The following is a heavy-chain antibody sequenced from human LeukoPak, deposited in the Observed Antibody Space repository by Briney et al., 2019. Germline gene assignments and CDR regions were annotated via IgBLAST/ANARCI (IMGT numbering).Heavy chain of an antibody. CDR1: GFTFDDYA. CDR2: ISWNSGSI. V-gene: IGHV3-9*01. Sequence: PGGSLRLSCAASGFTFDDYAMHWVRQAPGKGLEWVSGISWNSGSIGYADCVKGRFTISRENAKNSLYLQMNSLRAEDTALYYCAKDKGYCSSTSCYTNWFDPWGQGTLVTVSS. J-gene: IGHJ5*02. CDR3: AKDKGYCSSTSCYTNWFDP. D-gene: IGHD2-2*02.